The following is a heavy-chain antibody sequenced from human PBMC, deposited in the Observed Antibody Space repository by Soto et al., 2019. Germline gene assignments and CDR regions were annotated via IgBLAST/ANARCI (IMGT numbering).Heavy chain of an antibody. V-gene: IGHV3-74*01. D-gene: IGHD6-19*01. Sequence: EVQLVESGGGLVQPGGSLRLSCTASGFTFSGFWMHWVRQAPGKGLVWVSRINGDGSVTNYADSVKGRFTISRDNAKNTLNLQMNRLRVEDAAVYYCGRVTETSGWGEVDYGGQGTLVTVSS. J-gene: IGHJ4*02. CDR3: GRVTETSGWGEVDY. CDR1: GFTFSGFW. CDR2: INGDGSVT.